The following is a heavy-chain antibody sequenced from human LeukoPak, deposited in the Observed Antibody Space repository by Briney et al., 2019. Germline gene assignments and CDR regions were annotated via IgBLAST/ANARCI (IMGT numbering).Heavy chain of an antibody. CDR1: GVSISSYY. CDR3: ARATPVGGVRFDY. J-gene: IGHJ4*02. CDR2: IYTTGDT. D-gene: IGHD3-16*01. Sequence: PSETLSLTCTVSGVSISSYYWSWIRQPPGKGLEWIGSIYTTGDTRYNPFLKSRVTISVDTSKNQFSLKLSSVTAADTAVYYCARATPVGGVRFDYWGQGTLVTVSS. V-gene: IGHV4-4*09.